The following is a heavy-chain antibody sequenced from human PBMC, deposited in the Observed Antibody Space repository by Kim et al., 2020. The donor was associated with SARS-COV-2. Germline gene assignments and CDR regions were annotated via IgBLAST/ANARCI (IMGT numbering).Heavy chain of an antibody. Sequence: SVKVSCKASGGTFSSYAISWVRQAPGQGLEWMGRIIPILGIANYAQKFQGRVTITADKSTSTAYMELSSLRSEDTAVYYCARDVAIVGATRGAMDVWGQGTTVTVSS. CDR1: GGTFSSYA. V-gene: IGHV1-69*04. D-gene: IGHD1-26*01. CDR3: ARDVAIVGATRGAMDV. CDR2: IIPILGIA. J-gene: IGHJ6*02.